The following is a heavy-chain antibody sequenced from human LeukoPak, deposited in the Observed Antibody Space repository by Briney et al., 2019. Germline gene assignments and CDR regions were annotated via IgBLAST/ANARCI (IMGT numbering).Heavy chain of an antibody. J-gene: IGHJ4*02. D-gene: IGHD3-3*01. CDR2: ISPSGGST. CDR3: ARSTIHETSHFDY. CDR1: GYTFTSYY. Sequence: ASVKVSCKASGYTFTSYYMHWVRQAPGQGLECMGIISPSGGSTSYAQKFQGRVTMTRDTSTSTVYMELSSLRSEDTAVYYCARSTIHETSHFDYWGQGTLVTVSS. V-gene: IGHV1-46*01.